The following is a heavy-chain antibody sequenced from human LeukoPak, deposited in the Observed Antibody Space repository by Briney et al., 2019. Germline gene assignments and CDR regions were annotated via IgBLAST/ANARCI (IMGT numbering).Heavy chain of an antibody. D-gene: IGHD6-19*01. Sequence: GGSLRLSCAASGFTFSGSAMHWVRQASGKGLEWVGRIRSKANSYATAYAVSVKGRFTISRDDSKNTAYLQMHSLKTEDTAVYYCTSSVQWLVLFDYWGQGTLVTVSS. J-gene: IGHJ4*02. CDR1: GFTFSGSA. CDR2: IRSKANSYAT. CDR3: TSSVQWLVLFDY. V-gene: IGHV3-73*01.